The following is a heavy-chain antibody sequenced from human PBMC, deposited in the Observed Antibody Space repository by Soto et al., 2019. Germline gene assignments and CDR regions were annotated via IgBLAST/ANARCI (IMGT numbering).Heavy chain of an antibody. CDR1: GGTFSSYA. D-gene: IGHD3-16*02. CDR3: ATNNRASYHFDY. Sequence: GASVKVSCKAFGGTFSSYAISWVRQAPGQGLEWMGGIIPLFGTTNYAPKFQGRVAITADERARTAYMDLSSLKSEDTAVYYCATNNRASYHFDYWGKGTLVTVSS. V-gene: IGHV1-69*13. CDR2: IIPLFGTT. J-gene: IGHJ4*02.